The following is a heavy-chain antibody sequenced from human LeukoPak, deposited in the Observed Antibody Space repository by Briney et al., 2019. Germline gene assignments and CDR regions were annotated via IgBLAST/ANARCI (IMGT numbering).Heavy chain of an antibody. V-gene: IGHV4-39*07. CDR3: ARVGSRMKPFDY. CDR2: INHSGST. CDR1: GGSISSSSYY. Sequence: SETLSLTCTVSGGSISSSSYYWGWIRQPPGKGLEWIGEINHSGSTNYNPSLKSRVTITVDTSKNQFSLKLSSVTAADTAVYYCARVGSRMKPFDYWGQGTLVTVSS. D-gene: IGHD2-15*01. J-gene: IGHJ4*02.